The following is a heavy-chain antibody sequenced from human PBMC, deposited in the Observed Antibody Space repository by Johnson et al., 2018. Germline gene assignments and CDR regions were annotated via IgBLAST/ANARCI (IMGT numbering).Heavy chain of an antibody. CDR3: ARVYGSSSWPGGLAFDI. CDR2: ISWNSGSI. CDR1: GFTFDDYA. V-gene: IGHV3-9*01. Sequence: VQLVQSGGGLVQPGRSLRLSCAASGFTFDDYAMHWVRQAPGKGLEWVSGISWNSGSIGYADSVKGRFTISRDNSKNTLYLQMNSLRAEDTAVYYCARVYGSSSWPGGLAFDIWGQGTMVTVSS. J-gene: IGHJ3*02. D-gene: IGHD6-13*01.